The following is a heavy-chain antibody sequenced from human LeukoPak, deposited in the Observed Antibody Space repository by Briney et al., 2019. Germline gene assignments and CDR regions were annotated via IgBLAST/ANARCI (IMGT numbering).Heavy chain of an antibody. CDR1: GFSISSGYF. J-gene: IGHJ5*02. V-gene: IGHV4-38-2*02. Sequence: PSETLSLTCTVSGFSISSGYFWAWIRQPPGKGLDWIGFIYQTGRTSYNPSLKNRVTISVDTSKNQFSLKLSSVTAADTAVYYCARAGIAAVKTWGQGTLVTVSS. CDR2: IYQTGRT. D-gene: IGHD6-13*01. CDR3: ARAGIAAVKT.